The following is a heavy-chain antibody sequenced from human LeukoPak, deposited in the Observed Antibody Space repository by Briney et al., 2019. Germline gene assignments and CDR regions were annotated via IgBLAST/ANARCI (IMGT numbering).Heavy chain of an antibody. CDR3: ATRSYYYDSRDAFDI. CDR2: IIPIFATA. CDR1: GGTFSTYG. Sequence: ASVKVSCKASGGTFSTYGISWVRQAPGQGLEWMGGIIPIFATANYAQKFQGRVTITTDGSMSTAYMELSSLRSDDSAVYYCATRSYYYDSRDAFDIWGQGTMVTVSS. J-gene: IGHJ3*02. V-gene: IGHV1-69*05. D-gene: IGHD3-22*01.